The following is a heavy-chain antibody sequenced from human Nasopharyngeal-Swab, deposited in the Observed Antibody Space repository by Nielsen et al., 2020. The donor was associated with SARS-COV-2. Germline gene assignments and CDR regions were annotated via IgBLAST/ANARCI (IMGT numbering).Heavy chain of an antibody. J-gene: IGHJ6*02. CDR2: IKQDGSDK. D-gene: IGHD6-13*01. V-gene: IGHV3-7*01. Sequence: GESLKISCAASGFTFSTYWMNWVRQTPGKGLEWVANIKQDGSDKRYVDSVKGRFTISRDNAKNSLYLQMNSLRAEDTAVYYCASSPGIAAPTGMDVWGQGTTVTVSS. CDR3: ASSPGIAAPTGMDV. CDR1: GFTFSTYW.